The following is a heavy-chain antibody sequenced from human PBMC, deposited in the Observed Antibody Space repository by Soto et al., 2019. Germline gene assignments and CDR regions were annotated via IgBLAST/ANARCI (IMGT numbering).Heavy chain of an antibody. CDR3: AREWEYYDSSGYYRVHAFDI. Sequence: QVQLVESGGGVVQPGTSLRLSCAASGFTFSSCGMHWVRQAPGKGLEWVAVISYDGNNKDYADSVKGRFAISRDNSKNTLYRQMNSLRAEDTAVYYCAREWEYYDSSGYYRVHAFDIWGQGTMVTVSS. J-gene: IGHJ3*02. D-gene: IGHD3-22*01. CDR2: ISYDGNNK. CDR1: GFTFSSCG. V-gene: IGHV3-30*19.